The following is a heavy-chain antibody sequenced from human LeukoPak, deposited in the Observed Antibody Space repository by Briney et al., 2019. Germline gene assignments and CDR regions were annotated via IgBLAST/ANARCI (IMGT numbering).Heavy chain of an antibody. CDR2: DHSSGNT. V-gene: IGHV4-59*08. CDR1: GSSIGDDY. J-gene: IGHJ4*02. CDR3: ARQSGNYFIDYFDY. D-gene: IGHD3-22*01. Sequence: SETLSLTCTVSGSSIGDDYWSWIRQPPGKAPEWVGYDHSSGNTNYNPSLKSRVTITVDTSKNQFSLRLTSVTAADTAVYFCARQSGNYFIDYFDYWAREPWSPSPQ.